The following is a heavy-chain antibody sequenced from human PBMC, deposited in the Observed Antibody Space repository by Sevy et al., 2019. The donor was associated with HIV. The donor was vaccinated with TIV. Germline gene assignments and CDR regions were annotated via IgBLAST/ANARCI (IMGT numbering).Heavy chain of an antibody. D-gene: IGHD3-9*01. CDR1: GFSFSKYW. CDR3: ARELDILSGYPSHYFDY. J-gene: IGHJ4*02. Sequence: GGSLRLSCAASGFSFSKYWMSWVRQAPGKGLEWVANIKEDGSQKNYLESVKGRFTISRDNAKNLLYLQMNNLRADDTAVYYCARELDILSGYPSHYFDYWGQGTLVTVSS. CDR2: IKEDGSQK. V-gene: IGHV3-7*01.